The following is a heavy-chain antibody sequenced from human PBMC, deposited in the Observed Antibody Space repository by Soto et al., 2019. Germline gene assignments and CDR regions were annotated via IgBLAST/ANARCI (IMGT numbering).Heavy chain of an antibody. CDR2: ISSSGSTI. CDR1: GFTFSSYE. CDR3: ASDPYYYDSSGYGHDAFDI. D-gene: IGHD3-22*01. Sequence: XGSLRLSCAASGFTFSSYEMNWVRQAPGKGLEWASYISSSGSTIYYADSVKGRFTISRDNAKNSLYLQMNSLRAEDTAVYYCASDPYYYDSSGYGHDAFDIWGQGTMVTVSS. J-gene: IGHJ3*02. V-gene: IGHV3-48*03.